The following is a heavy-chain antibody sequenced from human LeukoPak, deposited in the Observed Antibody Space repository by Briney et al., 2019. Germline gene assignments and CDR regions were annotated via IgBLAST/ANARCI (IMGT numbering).Heavy chain of an antibody. V-gene: IGHV1-2*02. D-gene: IGHD2-2*01. CDR1: GYTFTGYY. Sequence: ASVKVSCKASGYTFTGYYMHWVRQAPGQGLEWMGWINPNSCGTNYAQKFQGRVTMTRDTSISTAYMELSRLRSDDTAVYYCARELRYCSSTSCSNWFDPWGQGTLVTVSS. J-gene: IGHJ5*02. CDR2: INPNSCGT. CDR3: ARELRYCSSTSCSNWFDP.